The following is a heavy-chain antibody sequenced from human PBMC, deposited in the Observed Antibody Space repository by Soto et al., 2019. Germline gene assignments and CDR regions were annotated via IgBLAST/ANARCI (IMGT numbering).Heavy chain of an antibody. CDR1: IVSFSGYY. Sequence: SETLSLTCSIYIVSFSGYYWSCIRQPPGKWLEWIGEISQSGNTNYSPSLKSRVSISIDTSKKQFSLNLASVSAADTAVYYCARAPNVSGSSQTRPAFGGQGTRVTV. J-gene: IGHJ4*02. CDR2: ISQSGNT. D-gene: IGHD6-6*01. V-gene: IGHV4-34*01. CDR3: ARAPNVSGSSQTRPAF.